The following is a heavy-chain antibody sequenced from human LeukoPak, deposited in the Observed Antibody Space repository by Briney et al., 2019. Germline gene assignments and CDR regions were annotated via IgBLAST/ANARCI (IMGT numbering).Heavy chain of an antibody. D-gene: IGHD3-10*01. CDR3: ASSPNSIWFGEGNFDY. CDR2: INPSGGST. V-gene: IGHV1-46*01. Sequence: GASVKVSCKASGYTFTSYYMHWVRQAPGQGLEWMGIINPSGGSTSYAQKFQGRVTITRNTSISTAYMELSSLRSEDTAVYYCASSPNSIWFGEGNFDYWGQGTLVIVSS. CDR1: GYTFTSYY. J-gene: IGHJ4*02.